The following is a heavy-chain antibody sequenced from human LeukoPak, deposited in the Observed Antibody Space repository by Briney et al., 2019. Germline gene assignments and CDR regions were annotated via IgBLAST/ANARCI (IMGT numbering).Heavy chain of an antibody. V-gene: IGHV4-34*01. Sequence: PSETLSLTCAVYGGSFSGYYWSWIRQPPGKGLEWIEEINHSGSTNYNPSLKSRVTISVDTSKNQFSLKLSSVTAADTAVYYCARSYDSSGYYSAFDIWGQGTMVTVSS. D-gene: IGHD3-22*01. CDR2: INHSGST. J-gene: IGHJ3*02. CDR3: ARSYDSSGYYSAFDI. CDR1: GGSFSGYY.